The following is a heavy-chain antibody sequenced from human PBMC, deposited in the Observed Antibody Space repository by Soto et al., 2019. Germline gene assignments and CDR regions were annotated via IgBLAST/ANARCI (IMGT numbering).Heavy chain of an antibody. V-gene: IGHV1-8*01. CDR3: ARAGFRGRGYYFYMDV. Sequence: ASVKVSCKASGYTLISYDIIWVRRAAGQGLEWMGWMNPNSGDTGFAQKFQGRVTMTRNTSISTAYMQLSSLRSEDTAEYYCARAGFRGRGYYFYMDVWGKGATVSGSS. D-gene: IGHD3-10*01. CDR2: MNPNSGDT. J-gene: IGHJ6*03. CDR1: GYTLISYD.